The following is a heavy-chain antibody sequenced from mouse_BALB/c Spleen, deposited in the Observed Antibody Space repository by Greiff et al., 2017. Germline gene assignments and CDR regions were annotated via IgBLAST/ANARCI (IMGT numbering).Heavy chain of an antibody. V-gene: IGHV5-12-1*01. J-gene: IGHJ3*01. CDR2: ISSGGGST. Sequence: EVKLMESGGGLVKPGGSLKLSCAASGFAFSSYDMSWVRQTPEKRLEWVAYISSGGGSTYYPDTVKGRFTISRDNAKNTLYLQMSSLKSEDTAMYYCARHGNSWFAYWGQGTLVTVSA. CDR1: GFAFSSYD. CDR3: ARHGNSWFAY. D-gene: IGHD2-1*01.